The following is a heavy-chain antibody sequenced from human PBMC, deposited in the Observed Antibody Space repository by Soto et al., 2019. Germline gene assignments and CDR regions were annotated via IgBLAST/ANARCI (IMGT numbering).Heavy chain of an antibody. CDR2: ISAYNGNT. Sequence: QVQLAQSGAEVKKPGASVKVSCKASGYTFTSYAISWVRQAPGQGLEWMGWISAYNGNTNYAQKLRGRVTMPPDPSTGTPSMELRSLRSDDTAVYYWARDAPPADYWGQGTLVTVSS. J-gene: IGHJ4*02. CDR3: ARDAPPADY. CDR1: GYTFTSYA. V-gene: IGHV1-18*01.